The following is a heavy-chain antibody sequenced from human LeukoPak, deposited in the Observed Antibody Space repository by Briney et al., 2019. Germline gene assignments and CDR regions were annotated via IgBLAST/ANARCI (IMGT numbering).Heavy chain of an antibody. CDR1: GFIFDDYA. Sequence: PGGSLRLSCAASGFIFDDYAMHWVRQAPGKGLEWVSGISYYSHTIGYADSVKGRFTISRDNAKNSLYLQMNSLRAEDTAVYYCARDPHTPYCSSTSCYEIEAGYYGMDVWGQGTTVTVSS. CDR2: ISYYSHTI. D-gene: IGHD2-2*01. J-gene: IGHJ6*02. V-gene: IGHV3-9*01. CDR3: ARDPHTPYCSSTSCYEIEAGYYGMDV.